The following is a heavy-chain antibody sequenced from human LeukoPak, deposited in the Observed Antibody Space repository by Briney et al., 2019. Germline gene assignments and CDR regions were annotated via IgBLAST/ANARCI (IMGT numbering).Heavy chain of an antibody. CDR2: IFHSGST. V-gene: IGHV4-59*01. Sequence: PSETLSLTCTVSGGSISSYYWSWIRQPPGKGLEWIGYIFHSGSTNYNPSLKSRVTISVDTSKNQFSLKLSSVTAADTAVYYCVRSDDFWSGYYGYWGQGTLVTVSS. CDR3: VRSDDFWSGYYGY. D-gene: IGHD3-3*01. J-gene: IGHJ4*02. CDR1: GGSISSYY.